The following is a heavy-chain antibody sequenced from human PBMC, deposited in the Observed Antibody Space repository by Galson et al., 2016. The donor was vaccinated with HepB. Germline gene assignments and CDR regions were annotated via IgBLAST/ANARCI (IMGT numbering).Heavy chain of an antibody. D-gene: IGHD3-16*01. CDR2: LYYIGST. J-gene: IGHJ6*02. CDR3: ARDRGTLYGLDV. CDR1: GGSVSSGRHY. Sequence: SETLSLTCTVSGGSVSSGRHYWSWIRQPPGKGLEWIGFLYYIGSTNYNPSLKSRVTISVDTSKNQFSLKLDSVTAADTAVYYCARDRGTLYGLDVWGQGTTVTVSS. V-gene: IGHV4-61*01.